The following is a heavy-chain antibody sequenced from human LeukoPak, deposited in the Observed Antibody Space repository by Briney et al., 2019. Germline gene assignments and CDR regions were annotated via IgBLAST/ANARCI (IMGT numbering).Heavy chain of an antibody. CDR1: GFTFSNYA. D-gene: IGHD1-26*01. J-gene: IGHJ4*02. CDR2: FIVRDGST. Sequence: GGSLRLSCAASGFTFSNYAMSWVRQAPGKGPEWVSAFIVRDGSTYYAASVKGRFTISRDNSKNTLYLQMNSLRAEDTAVYYCAKLVRVGTSYCFDLWGQGTLVTVSS. CDR3: AKLVRVGTSYCFDL. V-gene: IGHV3-23*01.